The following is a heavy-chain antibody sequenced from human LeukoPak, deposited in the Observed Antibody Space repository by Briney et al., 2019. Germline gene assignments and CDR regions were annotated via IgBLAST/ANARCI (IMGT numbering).Heavy chain of an antibody. CDR3: ARVSAEWLLFY. CDR1: GFTFSSYW. D-gene: IGHD3-3*01. CDR2: IKQDGGEK. Sequence: GGSLRLSCAASGFTFSSYWMTWVRQAPGKGLEWVANIKQDGGEKYYLDSVRGRFTISRDNAKNSLYLQMNSLRAEDTAVYYCARVSAEWLLFYWGQGTLVTVSS. J-gene: IGHJ4*02. V-gene: IGHV3-7*01.